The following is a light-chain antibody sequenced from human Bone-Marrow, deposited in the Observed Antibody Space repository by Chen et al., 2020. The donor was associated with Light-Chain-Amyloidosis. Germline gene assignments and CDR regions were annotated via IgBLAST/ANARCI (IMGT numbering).Light chain of an antibody. J-gene: IGKJ4*01. Sequence: DIQMTQSPSSLSASVGDRVTITCRASQSISSYLNWYQQKPGKAPKLLIYASSSLQSRVPSRFSGSGSGTDFTLTISSLQPEDFATYYCQQSYSTPLAYGAGTKVEIK. CDR1: QSISSY. V-gene: IGKV1-39*01. CDR3: QQSYSTPLA. CDR2: ASS.